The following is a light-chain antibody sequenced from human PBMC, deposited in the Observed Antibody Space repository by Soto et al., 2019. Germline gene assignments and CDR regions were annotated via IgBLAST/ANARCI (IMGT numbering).Light chain of an antibody. CDR2: EVS. CDR3: SSYTTISTRV. V-gene: IGLV2-14*01. CDR1: SSDVGSYNY. Sequence: QSALTQPASVSGSPGQSITLSCTGTSSDVGSYNYVSWYQQHPGKAPKLMIYEVSNRPSGVSNRFSGSKSGNTASLTISGLPAEDEAHYYCSSYTTISTRVRGGGTQLPV. J-gene: IGLJ3*02.